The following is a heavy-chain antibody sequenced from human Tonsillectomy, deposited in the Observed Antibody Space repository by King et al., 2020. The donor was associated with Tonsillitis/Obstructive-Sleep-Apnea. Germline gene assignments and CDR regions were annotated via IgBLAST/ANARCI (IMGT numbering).Heavy chain of an antibody. J-gene: IGHJ3*02. Sequence: VQLVESGGGVVQPGRSLRLSCAASGFTFSSYAMHWVRQAPGKGLEWVAVISYDGNNKYYADSVKGRFTISRDNSKNTLYLQMNTLRAVDTAVYYCARGYSTGYYLHAFDIWGQGTMVTVSS. D-gene: IGHD3-22*01. CDR2: ISYDGNNK. CDR3: ARGYSTGYYLHAFDI. V-gene: IGHV3-30*04. CDR1: GFTFSSYA.